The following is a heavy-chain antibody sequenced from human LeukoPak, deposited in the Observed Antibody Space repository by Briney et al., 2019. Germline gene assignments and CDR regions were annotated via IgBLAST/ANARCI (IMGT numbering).Heavy chain of an antibody. Sequence: PSETLSLTCTVSGGSISSGSYYWSWIRQPAGKGLEWIGRIYISGSTNYNPSLKSRVTISVDTSKNQFSLKLSSVTAADTAVYYCARAGGYGIMGNIAVAGTAAYNWFDPWGQGTLVTVSS. CDR1: GGSISSGSYY. V-gene: IGHV4-61*02. J-gene: IGHJ5*02. D-gene: IGHD6-19*01. CDR2: IYISGST. CDR3: ARAGGYGIMGNIAVAGTAAYNWFDP.